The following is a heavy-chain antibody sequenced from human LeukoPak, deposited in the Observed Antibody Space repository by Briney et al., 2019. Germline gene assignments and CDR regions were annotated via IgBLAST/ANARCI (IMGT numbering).Heavy chain of an antibody. Sequence: ASVKVSCKASGYTFTDYYMHWVRQAPGQGLEWMAWINPNSGGTNSAQKFQGRVTMTRDTSISTAYLELSRLRSDDTAVYYCARVNVGGRLDYWGQGTLVTVSS. J-gene: IGHJ4*02. V-gene: IGHV1-2*02. CDR3: ARVNVGGRLDY. D-gene: IGHD2-15*01. CDR1: GYTFTDYY. CDR2: INPNSGGT.